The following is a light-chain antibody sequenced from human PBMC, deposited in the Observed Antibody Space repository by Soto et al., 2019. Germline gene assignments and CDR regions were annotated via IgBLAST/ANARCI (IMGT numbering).Light chain of an antibody. J-gene: IGKJ1*01. CDR3: MHLIQSRT. CDR2: LGS. CDR1: QSLLHSTGYNY. Sequence: IVVIQSPLSLPVTPGEPASISCTSSQSLLHSTGYNYLHWYLQRPGQSPQLLIYLGSIRASVVPDKFSGSGSGSYFTLKISRVKAEDVGVYSSMHLIQSRTFGNGNKVAIK. V-gene: IGKV2-28*01.